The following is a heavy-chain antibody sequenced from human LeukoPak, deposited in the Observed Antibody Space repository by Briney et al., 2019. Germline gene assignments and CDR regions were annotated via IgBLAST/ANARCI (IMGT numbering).Heavy chain of an antibody. Sequence: GGSLRLSCAASGFTFSSYGMHWVRQAPGKGLEWAAVIWYDGSNKYYADSVKGRFTISRDNSKNTLYLQMNSLRAEDTAVYYCARGHYYSPYYYYGMDVWGQGTTVTVSS. CDR3: ARGHYYSPYYYYGMDV. CDR2: IWYDGSNK. V-gene: IGHV3-33*01. CDR1: GFTFSSYG. J-gene: IGHJ6*02. D-gene: IGHD1-26*01.